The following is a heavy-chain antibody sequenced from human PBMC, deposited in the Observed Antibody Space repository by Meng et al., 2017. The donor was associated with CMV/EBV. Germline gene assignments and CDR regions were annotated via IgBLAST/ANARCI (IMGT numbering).Heavy chain of an antibody. J-gene: IGHJ6*02. D-gene: IGHD6-6*01. CDR2: IRQDGSEK. CDR3: ARGAYSSSSSPLFFGYYYGMDV. CDR1: GFTFSSYW. Sequence: GESLKISCAASGFTFSSYWMSWVRQAPGKGLEWVANIRQDGSEKYYVDSVKGRFTISRDNAKNSLYLQMNSLRAEDTAVYYCARGAYSSSSSPLFFGYYYGMDVWGQGTTVPSP. V-gene: IGHV3-7*04.